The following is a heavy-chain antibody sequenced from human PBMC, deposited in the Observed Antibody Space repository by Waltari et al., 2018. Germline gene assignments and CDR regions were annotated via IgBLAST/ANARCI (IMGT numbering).Heavy chain of an antibody. D-gene: IGHD3-16*01. Sequence: QLHLQESGPGLVKPSETLSLTCSVSGGSITSTSHYWGWIRQPPGKGLEWTGTISYSGAIYNNPSLKSRLTISVDTSKNQFSLKLSSVTAADTALYYCATYVGASVGTAAFDVWGQGTMVTVSS. V-gene: IGHV4-39*01. CDR3: ATYVGASVGTAAFDV. J-gene: IGHJ3*01. CDR1: GGSITSTSHY. CDR2: ISYSGAI.